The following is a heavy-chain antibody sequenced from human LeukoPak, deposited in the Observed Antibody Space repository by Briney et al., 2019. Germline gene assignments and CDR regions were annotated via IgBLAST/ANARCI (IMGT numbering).Heavy chain of an antibody. J-gene: IGHJ4*02. V-gene: IGHV1-69*05. CDR1: GGTFSSYA. CDR2: IIPIFGTA. CDR3: ARDYYGSGSWGSTYYYFDY. Sequence: SVKVSCKASGGTFSSYAISWVRQAPGQGLEWMGGIIPIFGTANYAQKFQGRVTITTDESTSTAYMELSSLRSEDTAVYYCARDYYGSGSWGSTYYYFDYWGQGTLVTVSS. D-gene: IGHD3-10*01.